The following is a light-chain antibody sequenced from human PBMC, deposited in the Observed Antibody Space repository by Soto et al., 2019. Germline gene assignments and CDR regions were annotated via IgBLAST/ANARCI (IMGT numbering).Light chain of an antibody. CDR3: TSYAGSNNWV. CDR1: SSDVGGYNY. CDR2: EVT. V-gene: IGLV2-8*01. Sequence: QSALTQPPSASESPGQSVTISCTGTSSDVGGYNYVSWYQQHPGKAPKLMIYEVTKRPSGVPDRFSGSKSGNTASLTVSGLQAEDDADYYCTSYAGSNNWVFGGGTKLTVL. J-gene: IGLJ2*01.